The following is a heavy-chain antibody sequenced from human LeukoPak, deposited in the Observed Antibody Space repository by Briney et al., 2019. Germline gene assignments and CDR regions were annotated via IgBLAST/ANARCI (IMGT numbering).Heavy chain of an antibody. V-gene: IGHV4-4*09. CDR2: IYTSGST. CDR3: ARHGFIDGHKLTIFDY. CDR1: GGSISSYY. D-gene: IGHD5-24*01. J-gene: IGHJ4*02. Sequence: PSETLSLTCTVSGGSISSYYWSWIRQPPGKGLEWIGYIYTSGSTNYNPSLKSRVTISVDTSKNQFSLKLSSVTAADTAVYYCARHGFIDGHKLTIFDYWGQGTLVTVSS.